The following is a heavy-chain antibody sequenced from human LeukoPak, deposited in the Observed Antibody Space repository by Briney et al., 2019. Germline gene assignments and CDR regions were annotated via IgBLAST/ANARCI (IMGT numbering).Heavy chain of an antibody. D-gene: IGHD3-22*01. CDR3: ARYGMDDSSGYFDY. Sequence: GRSLRLSCAASGFTFSTYDMHWVRQAPGKGLEWVAIISYDGSDKYYADSVKGRFTISRDNSKNTLYLQMNSLRAEDTAVYYCARYGMDDSSGYFDYWGQGTLVTVSS. J-gene: IGHJ4*02. CDR2: ISYDGSDK. V-gene: IGHV3-30*03. CDR1: GFTFSTYD.